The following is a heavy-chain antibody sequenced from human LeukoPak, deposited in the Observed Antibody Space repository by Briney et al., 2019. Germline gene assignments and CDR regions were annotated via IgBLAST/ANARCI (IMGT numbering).Heavy chain of an antibody. Sequence: GASVKVSCKASGYTFTGYYMHWVRQAPGQGLEWMGWINPNSGGTNYAQKLQGRVTMTTDTSTSTAYMELRSLRSDDTAVYYCARTDRRYYDTVDYWGQGTLVTVSS. V-gene: IGHV1-2*02. CDR2: INPNSGGT. CDR3: ARTDRRYYDTVDY. CDR1: GYTFTGYY. J-gene: IGHJ4*02. D-gene: IGHD3-22*01.